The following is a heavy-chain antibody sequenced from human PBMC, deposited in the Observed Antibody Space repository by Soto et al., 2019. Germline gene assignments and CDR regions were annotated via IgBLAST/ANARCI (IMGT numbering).Heavy chain of an antibody. J-gene: IGHJ5*02. CDR1: GGSFSGYY. CDR3: ARGVLRYFDWLAWFDP. Sequence: PSETLSLTCAVYGGSFSGYYWSWIRHPPGKGLEWIGEINHSGSTNYNPSLKSRVTISVDTSKNQFSLKLSSVTAADTAVYYCARGVLRYFDWLAWFDPWGQGTLVTVSS. CDR2: INHSGST. V-gene: IGHV4-34*01. D-gene: IGHD3-9*01.